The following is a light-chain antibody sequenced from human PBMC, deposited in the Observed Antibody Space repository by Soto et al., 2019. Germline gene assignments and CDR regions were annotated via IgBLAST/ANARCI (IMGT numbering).Light chain of an antibody. J-gene: IGKJ3*01. V-gene: IGKV3-20*01. CDR3: QQYGDSPLT. Sequence: DIVLTQSPVILSLSPGARASLSCRASQRITTSSLAWYQQKPGQAPRLLIYDASTRAAAVPDRFTGSGSGTDFALTISRLEPEDFGVYYCQQYGDSPLTSGPGTKVDIK. CDR1: QRITTSS. CDR2: DAS.